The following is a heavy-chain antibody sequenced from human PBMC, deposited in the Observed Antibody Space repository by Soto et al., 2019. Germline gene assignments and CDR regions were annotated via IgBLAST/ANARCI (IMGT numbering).Heavy chain of an antibody. CDR1: GFTVSSNY. V-gene: IGHV3-53*01. J-gene: IGHJ6*02. CDR3: ARDRSALWFGESLGYYGMDV. D-gene: IGHD3-10*01. Sequence: GGSLSLSCAASGFTVSSNYMSWVRQAPGKGLEWVSVIYSGGSTYYADSVKGRFTISRDNSKNTLYLQMNSLRAEDRAVYYCARDRSALWFGESLGYYGMDVWGQGTTVTVSS. CDR2: IYSGGST.